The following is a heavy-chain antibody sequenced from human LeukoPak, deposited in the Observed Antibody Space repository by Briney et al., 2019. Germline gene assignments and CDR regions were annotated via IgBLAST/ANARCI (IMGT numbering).Heavy chain of an antibody. CDR1: LGSIRSGVYY. Sequence: SQRLSLTRTVSLGSIRSGVYYWSWIRDPPGKGLEWLGYIYYSGSPFYNPPLKSRVTISVDTSKNQVSLKLSSVTGAGTALYYCTRVRIYYYDNSGTWTVLPVGMDVGGQGTTVTVPS. J-gene: IGHJ6*02. CDR3: TRVRIYYYDNSGTWTVLPVGMDV. V-gene: IGHV4-30-4*01. CDR2: IYYSGSP. D-gene: IGHD3-22*01.